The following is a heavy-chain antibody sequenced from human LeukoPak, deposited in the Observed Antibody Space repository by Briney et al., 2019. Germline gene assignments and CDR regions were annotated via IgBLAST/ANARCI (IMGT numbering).Heavy chain of an antibody. CDR3: AKERWVDILTGYYNY. D-gene: IGHD3-9*01. CDR1: GFTFSSFA. CDR2: ISGSGGST. J-gene: IGHJ4*02. V-gene: IGHV3-23*01. Sequence: GGSLRLSCAASGFTFSSFAMTWVRQAPGKGLEWVPSISGSGGSTYYADSVKGRFTISRDNSKNTLSLQMSSLRAEDTALYFCAKERWVDILTGYYNYWGQGTLVTVSS.